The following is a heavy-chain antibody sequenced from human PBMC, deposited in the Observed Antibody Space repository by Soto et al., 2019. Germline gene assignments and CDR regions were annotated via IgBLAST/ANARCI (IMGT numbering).Heavy chain of an antibody. V-gene: IGHV3-23*01. CDR1: GFTFISYA. D-gene: IGHD6-19*01. Sequence: GGSLRLSCAASGFTFISYAMSWVRQGPGKGLEWVSAISGSGGSTYYADSVKGRFTISRDNSKNTLYLQMNSLRADDTAIYYCATPVAEVATRWAHGMDVWGQGTTVTVSS. J-gene: IGHJ6*02. CDR2: ISGSGGST. CDR3: ATPVAEVATRWAHGMDV.